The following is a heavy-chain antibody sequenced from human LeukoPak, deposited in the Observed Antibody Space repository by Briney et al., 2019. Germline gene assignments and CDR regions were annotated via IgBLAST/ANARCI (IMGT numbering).Heavy chain of an antibody. D-gene: IGHD2-15*01. V-gene: IGHV3-30*03. J-gene: IGHJ4*02. CDR1: GFTFSSYG. CDR2: ISYDGSNK. Sequence: GGSLRLSCAASGFTFSSYGMHWVRQAPGKGLEWVAVISYDGSNKYYADSVKGRFTISRDNSKNTLYLQMNSLRAEDTAVYYCAIGGRGSYDYWGQGTLVTVSS. CDR3: AIGGRGSYDY.